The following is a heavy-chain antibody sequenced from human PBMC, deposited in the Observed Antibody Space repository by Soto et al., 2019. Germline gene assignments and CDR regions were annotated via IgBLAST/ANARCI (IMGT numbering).Heavy chain of an antibody. V-gene: IGHV4-59*01. D-gene: IGHD3-9*01. Sequence: QVQLQESGPGLVKPSETLSLTCTVSGGSISSYYWSWIRQPPGKGLECIGYIYYSGRTNYNHSLKSRFTISVDSSKNQFSLKLSSVTAADTAVYYCARALILTGYYIHDAFDIWGQGTMVTVSS. CDR3: ARALILTGYYIHDAFDI. CDR1: GGSISSYY. J-gene: IGHJ3*02. CDR2: IYYSGRT.